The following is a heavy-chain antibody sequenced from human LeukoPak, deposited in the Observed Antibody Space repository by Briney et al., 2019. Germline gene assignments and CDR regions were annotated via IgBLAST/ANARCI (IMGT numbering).Heavy chain of an antibody. CDR2: ISYDGSNK. J-gene: IGHJ6*03. D-gene: IGHD3-10*01. V-gene: IGHV3-30*18. CDR3: AKMVYYGLGSYDHYYYYMDV. Sequence: GGSLRLSCAASGFTFSSYGMHWVRPAPGKGLEWVAVISYDGSNKYYADSVKGRFTISRDNSKNTLYLQMNSLRAEDTAVYYCAKMVYYGLGSYDHYYYYMDVWGKGTTVTVSS. CDR1: GFTFSSYG.